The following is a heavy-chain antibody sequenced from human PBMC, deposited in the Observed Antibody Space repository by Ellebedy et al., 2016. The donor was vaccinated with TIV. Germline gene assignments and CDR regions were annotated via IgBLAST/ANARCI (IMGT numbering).Heavy chain of an antibody. CDR3: VRDLHWSYFD. J-gene: IGHJ4*02. CDR2: IKEDGSEE. Sequence: GESLKISCAASGFTFSLNWMYWVRQAPGKGLEWVANIKEDGSEEYYVDSVKGRFPISRDNANNSLYLQMNSLRAEDTAVYYCVRDLHWSYFDWGQGTLVTVSS. CDR1: GFTFSLNW. V-gene: IGHV3-7*03. D-gene: IGHD1-26*01.